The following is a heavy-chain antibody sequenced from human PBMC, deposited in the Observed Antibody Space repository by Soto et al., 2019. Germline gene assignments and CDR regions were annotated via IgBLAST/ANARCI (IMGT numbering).Heavy chain of an antibody. Sequence: GGSLRLSCAASGFTFSSYGMHWVSQAPGKGLEWVAVISYDGSNQYYADSVKGRFSISRDNSKNTLYLQMNSLRAEDTAVYYCATDPSVATTDSRFDYWGQGTLVTVSS. CDR3: ATDPSVATTDSRFDY. CDR2: ISYDGSNQ. D-gene: IGHD5-12*01. CDR1: GFTFSSYG. J-gene: IGHJ4*02. V-gene: IGHV3-30*03.